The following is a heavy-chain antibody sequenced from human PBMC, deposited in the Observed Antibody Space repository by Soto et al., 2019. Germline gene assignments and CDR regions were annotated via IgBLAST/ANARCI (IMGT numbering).Heavy chain of an antibody. Sequence: GASLKVSCKASGCTFSSYAISGVRQAPGQVLEWVGGIIPIFGTANYAQKFQGRVTITADESTSTAYMELSSLRSEDTAVYYCARPTYYYGSGSQTYGMDVWGQGTTVTVSS. V-gene: IGHV1-69*13. D-gene: IGHD3-10*01. CDR2: IIPIFGTA. J-gene: IGHJ6*02. CDR3: ARPTYYYGSGSQTYGMDV. CDR1: GCTFSSYA.